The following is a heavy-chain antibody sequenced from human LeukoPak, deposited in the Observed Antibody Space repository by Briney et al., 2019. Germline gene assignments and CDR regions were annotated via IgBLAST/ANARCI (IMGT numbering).Heavy chain of an antibody. CDR1: GGSISSSSYY. J-gene: IGHJ4*02. V-gene: IGHV4-39*07. CDR3: ARDLKENYFDY. Sequence: SETLSLTCTVSGGSISSSSYYWGWIRQPPGKGLEWIGSIYYSGSTYYNPSLKSRVTISVDTSKNQFSLKLSSVTAADTAVYYCARDLKENYFDYWGQGTLVTVSS. CDR2: IYYSGST.